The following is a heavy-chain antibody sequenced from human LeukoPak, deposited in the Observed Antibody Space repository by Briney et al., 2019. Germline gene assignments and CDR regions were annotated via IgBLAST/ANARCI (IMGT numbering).Heavy chain of an antibody. V-gene: IGHV4-59*01. CDR3: ARDQGIAARRYYYYYMDV. Sequence: PSETLSLXCTVSGGSISSYYWSWIRQPPGKVLEWIGYIYYSGSTNYNPSLKSRVTISVDTSKNQFSLKLSSVTAADTAVYYCARDQGIAARRYYYYYMDVWGKGTTVTVSS. J-gene: IGHJ6*03. CDR1: GGSISSYY. D-gene: IGHD6-6*01. CDR2: IYYSGST.